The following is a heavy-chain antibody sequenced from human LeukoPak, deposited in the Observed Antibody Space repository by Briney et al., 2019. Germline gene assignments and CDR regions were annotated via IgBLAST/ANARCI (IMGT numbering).Heavy chain of an antibody. J-gene: IGHJ5*02. D-gene: IGHD3-10*01. Sequence: PSETLSLTCSVSGGSISTYLWSWIRQPAGKGLEWIGRLYTSGSTNYNPSLKTRVTISIDTSKNQFSLKLSSVPAADTAVYYCAGRSHYYGSGMGLDPWGQGNLVTVSS. CDR1: GGSISTYL. CDR3: AGRSHYYGSGMGLDP. CDR2: LYTSGST. V-gene: IGHV4-4*07.